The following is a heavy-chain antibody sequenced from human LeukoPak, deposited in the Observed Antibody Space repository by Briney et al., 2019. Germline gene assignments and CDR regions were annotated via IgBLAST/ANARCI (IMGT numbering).Heavy chain of an antibody. V-gene: IGHV1-2*02. CDR2: INPNNGNT. D-gene: IGHD5-18*01. Sequence: ASVKVSCTASGYTFTGYYMHWVRQAPGQGLEWMGWINPNNGNTNYAQKLQGRVTMTTDTSISTAYMELSRLRSDDTAVYYCARDGYSYGLYYYYYYMDVWGKGTTVTVSS. CDR1: GYTFTGYY. J-gene: IGHJ6*03. CDR3: ARDGYSYGLYYYYYYMDV.